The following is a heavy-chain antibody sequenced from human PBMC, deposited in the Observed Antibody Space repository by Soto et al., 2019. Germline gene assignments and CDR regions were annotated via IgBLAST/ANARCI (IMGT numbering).Heavy chain of an antibody. CDR1: GGSISSGGYS. V-gene: IGHV4-30-2*01. Sequence: QLQLQESGSGLVKPSQTLSLTGAGSGGSISSGGYSWSWIRQPPGKGLEWSGYIYHSGSTYYNPSRKSRVTQSVARANIQFSLQLSSATAADTTVYYCAGGPVVARHYWGQGTLVTVSS. J-gene: IGHJ4*02. CDR2: IYHSGST. D-gene: IGHD5-12*01. CDR3: AGGPVVARHY.